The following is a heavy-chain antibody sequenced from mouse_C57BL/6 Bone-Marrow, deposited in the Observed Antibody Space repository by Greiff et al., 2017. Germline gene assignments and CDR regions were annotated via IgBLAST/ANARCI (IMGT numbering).Heavy chain of an antibody. CDR3: ARHGGLRPRDY. CDR1: GFTFSSYG. CDR2: ISSGGSYT. V-gene: IGHV5-6*01. Sequence: EVQLQQSGGDLVKPGGSLKLSCAASGFTFSSYGMSWVRQTPDKRLEWVATISSGGSYTYYPDSVKGRFTISRDNAKNTLYLQMSSLKSEDTAMYYCARHGGLRPRDYGGQGTTLTVSS. J-gene: IGHJ2*01. D-gene: IGHD2-4*01.